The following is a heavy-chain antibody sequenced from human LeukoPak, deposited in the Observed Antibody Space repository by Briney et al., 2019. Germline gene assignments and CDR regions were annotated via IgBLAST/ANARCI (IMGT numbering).Heavy chain of an antibody. V-gene: IGHV1-8*01. CDR3: ARGLTIGYYYYYGMDV. D-gene: IGHD3-16*01. Sequence: ASVEVSCKASGYTFTSYDINWVRQATGQGLEWMGWMNPNSGNTGYAQKFQGRVTMTRNTSISTAYMELSSLRSEDTAVYYCARGLTIGYYYYYGMDVWGQGTTVTVSS. J-gene: IGHJ6*02. CDR2: MNPNSGNT. CDR1: GYTFTSYD.